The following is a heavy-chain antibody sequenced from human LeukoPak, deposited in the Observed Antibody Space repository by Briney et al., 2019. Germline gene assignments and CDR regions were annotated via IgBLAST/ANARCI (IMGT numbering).Heavy chain of an antibody. D-gene: IGHD3-22*01. V-gene: IGHV1-2*02. CDR2: INPNGGGT. CDR1: GYTFTSHY. Sequence: ASVKVSCKASGYTFTSHYMHWVRQAPGQGLEWMGWINPNGGGTNYVQKFQGRVTMTRDTSISTAYMELSRLRSDDTAVYYCARKKYYYDSSGYSPYYFDYGGQGTLATVPP. J-gene: IGHJ4*02. CDR3: ARKKYYYDSSGYSPYYFDY.